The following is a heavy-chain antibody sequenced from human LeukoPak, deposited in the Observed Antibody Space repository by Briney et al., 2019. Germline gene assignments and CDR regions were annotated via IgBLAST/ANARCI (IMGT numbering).Heavy chain of an antibody. J-gene: IGHJ3*02. CDR1: GFTFSSYG. V-gene: IGHV3-33*01. CDR2: IWYDGSNK. CDR3: ARDGRMAFDI. Sequence: GGSLRLSCAASGFTFSSYGMHWVRQAPGKGLEWVAVIWYDGSNKHYADSVKGRFTISRDNSKNTPYLQMNSLRAEDTAVYYCARDGRMAFDIWGQGTMVTVSS.